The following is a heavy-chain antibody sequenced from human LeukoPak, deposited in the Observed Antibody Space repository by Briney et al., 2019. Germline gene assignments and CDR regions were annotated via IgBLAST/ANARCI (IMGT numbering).Heavy chain of an antibody. CDR1: GFTFSSYW. Sequence: GGSLRLSCAASGFTFSSYWMSWVRQAPGKGLEWVANIKQDGSEKYYVDSVKGRFTISRDNAKNSLYLQMNSLRAEDTAVYYCARDKGSSTYYDFWSGYCWSDPWGQGTLVTVSS. D-gene: IGHD3-3*01. CDR3: ARDKGSSTYYDFWSGYCWSDP. CDR2: IKQDGSEK. J-gene: IGHJ5*02. V-gene: IGHV3-7*01.